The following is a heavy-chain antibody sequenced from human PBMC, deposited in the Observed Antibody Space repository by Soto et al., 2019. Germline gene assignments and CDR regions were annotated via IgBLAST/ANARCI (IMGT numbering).Heavy chain of an antibody. J-gene: IGHJ6*02. CDR2: ISASGGSS. D-gene: IGHD5-18*01. CDR3: ARGSIQLWPSYYGMDV. CDR1: GFTFSDHG. Sequence: PGGSLRLSCVASGFTFSDHGMSWVHQAPGKGLEWVAAISASGGSSYYADSVRGRFTISRDNANNSLYLQMNSLRAEDTAVYYCARGSIQLWPSYYGMDVWGQGTTVTVS. V-gene: IGHV3-23*01.